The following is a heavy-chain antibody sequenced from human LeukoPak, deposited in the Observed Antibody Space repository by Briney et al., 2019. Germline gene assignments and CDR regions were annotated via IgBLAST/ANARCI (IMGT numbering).Heavy chain of an antibody. V-gene: IGHV4-61*01. J-gene: IGHJ5*02. CDR2: IYYSGST. Sequence: SETLSLTCTVSGGSISSGSYYWSWIQQPPGKGLEWIGYIYYSGSTNYNPSLKSRVTISVDTSKNQFSLKLSSVTAADTAVYYCARAAAADFWSGYYSSRWFDPWGQGTLVTVSS. CDR1: GGSISSGSYY. CDR3: ARAAAADFWSGYYSSRWFDP. D-gene: IGHD3-3*01.